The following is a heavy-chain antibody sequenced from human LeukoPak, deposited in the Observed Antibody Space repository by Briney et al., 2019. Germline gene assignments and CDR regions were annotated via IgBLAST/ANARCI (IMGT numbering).Heavy chain of an antibody. D-gene: IGHD6-13*01. V-gene: IGHV3-48*01. CDR3: AREGGPITAAGFDY. Sequence: GGSLRLSCAASGFTFSSYSMNWVRQAPGKGLEWVSYISSSTSTIYHADSVKGRFTISRDNAKNSLYLQMNSLRAEDTAVYYCAREGGPITAAGFDYWGQGTLVTVPS. J-gene: IGHJ4*02. CDR2: ISSSTSTI. CDR1: GFTFSSYS.